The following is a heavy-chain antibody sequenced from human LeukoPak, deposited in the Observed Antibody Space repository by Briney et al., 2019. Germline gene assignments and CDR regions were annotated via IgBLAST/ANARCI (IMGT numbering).Heavy chain of an antibody. Sequence: GGSLRLSCAASGFTFSSYGMHWVRQAPGKGLEWVAVISYDGSNKYYADSVKGRFTISRDNSKNTLYLQMNSLRPEDTAVYYCAKKPKGYSYGYYFPYWGQGTLVTVSS. CDR2: ISYDGSNK. CDR3: AKKPKGYSYGYYFPY. D-gene: IGHD5-18*01. CDR1: GFTFSSYG. V-gene: IGHV3-30*18. J-gene: IGHJ4*02.